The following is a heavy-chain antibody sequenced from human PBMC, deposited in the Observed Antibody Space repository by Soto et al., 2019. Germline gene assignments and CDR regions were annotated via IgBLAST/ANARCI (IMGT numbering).Heavy chain of an antibody. D-gene: IGHD4-17*01. CDR1: GGSISSGGYY. CDR3: ARGRTRNSGYGDYDVDYFNY. Sequence: SETLSLTCTVSGGSISSGGYYWSWIRQHPGKGLEWIGYIYYSGSTYYNPSLKSRVTISVDTSKNQFSLKLSSVTAADTAVYYCARGRTRNSGYGDYDVDYFNYWGQGTLVTVSS. CDR2: IYYSGST. J-gene: IGHJ4*02. V-gene: IGHV4-31*03.